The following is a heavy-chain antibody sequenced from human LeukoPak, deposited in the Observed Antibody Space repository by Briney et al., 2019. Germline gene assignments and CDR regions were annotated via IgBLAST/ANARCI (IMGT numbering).Heavy chain of an antibody. CDR2: ISAYNGNT. CDR1: GYTFTSYG. V-gene: IGHV1-18*01. D-gene: IGHD3-10*01. CDR3: ARDATLDYYGSGSYHY. Sequence: ASVKVSCKASGYTFTSYGISWVRQAPGQGPEWMGWISAYNGNTNYAQKFQGRVTMTTDTSTSTAYMELRSLRSDDTAVYYCARDATLDYYGSGSYHYWGQGTLVTVSS. J-gene: IGHJ4*02.